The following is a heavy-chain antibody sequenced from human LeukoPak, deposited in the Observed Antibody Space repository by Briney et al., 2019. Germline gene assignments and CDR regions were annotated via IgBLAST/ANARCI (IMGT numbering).Heavy chain of an antibody. CDR2: ISAYNGNT. CDR1: GYTFTSYG. V-gene: IGHV1-18*01. J-gene: IGHJ3*02. CDR3: ARELGYCSGGSCLDAFDI. Sequence: ASVKVSCKASGYTFTSYGISWVRQAPGQGLERMGWISAYNGNTNYAQKLQGRVTMTTDTSTSTAYMELRSLRSDDTAVYYCARELGYCSGGSCLDAFDIWGQGTMVTVSS. D-gene: IGHD2-15*01.